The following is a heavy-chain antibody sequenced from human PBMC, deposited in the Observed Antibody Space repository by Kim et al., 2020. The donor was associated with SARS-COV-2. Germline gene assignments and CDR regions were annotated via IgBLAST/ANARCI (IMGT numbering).Heavy chain of an antibody. Sequence: QKCQGRVTMTRETSISTAYMELSRLRSDDTAVYYCARDVSIAARLGAFDIWGQGTMVTVSS. CDR3: ARDVSIAARLGAFDI. D-gene: IGHD6-6*01. J-gene: IGHJ3*02. V-gene: IGHV1-2*02.